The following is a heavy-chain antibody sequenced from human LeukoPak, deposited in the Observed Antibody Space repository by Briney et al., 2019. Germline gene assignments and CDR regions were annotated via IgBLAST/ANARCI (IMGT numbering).Heavy chain of an antibody. Sequence: ASVKVSCKASGGTFSSYAISWVRQAPGQGLEWMGGIIPIFGTANYAQKFQGRVTITTDESTSTAYMELSSLRSEDTAVYYCARDGGDYPRRGYFDYWGQGTLVTVSS. CDR1: GGTFSSYA. V-gene: IGHV1-69*05. CDR2: IIPIFGTA. CDR3: ARDGGDYPRRGYFDY. D-gene: IGHD3-16*01. J-gene: IGHJ4*02.